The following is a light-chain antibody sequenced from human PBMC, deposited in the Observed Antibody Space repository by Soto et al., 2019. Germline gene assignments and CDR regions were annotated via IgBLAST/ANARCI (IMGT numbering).Light chain of an antibody. V-gene: IGLV2-11*01. Sequence: QSALTQPRSVSGSPGQSVTISCTGTSSDVGVYNYVSWYQQHTGKAPKLMIYDVSKRPSGVPDRFSGSKSGNTASLTISGLQAEDEADYYFCSYAGSYPYVFGTGTKLTVL. CDR3: CSYAGSYPYV. CDR1: SSDVGVYNY. CDR2: DVS. J-gene: IGLJ1*01.